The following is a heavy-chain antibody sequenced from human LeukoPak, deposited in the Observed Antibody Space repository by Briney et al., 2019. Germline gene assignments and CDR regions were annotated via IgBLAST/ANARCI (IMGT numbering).Heavy chain of an antibody. CDR2: IYDSGST. D-gene: IGHD3-10*01. Sequence: SETLSLTCTVSGGSIRSSYYYWGWIRQPPGKGLEWIGSIYDSGSTYYNPSLKSRVTISVDTSKNQFSLKLNSVTAADTAVYYCARGRDVGRSRGFIPYGMDVWGQGTTVIVSS. CDR3: ARGRDVGRSRGFIPYGMDV. J-gene: IGHJ6*02. CDR1: GGSIRSSYYY. V-gene: IGHV4-39*01.